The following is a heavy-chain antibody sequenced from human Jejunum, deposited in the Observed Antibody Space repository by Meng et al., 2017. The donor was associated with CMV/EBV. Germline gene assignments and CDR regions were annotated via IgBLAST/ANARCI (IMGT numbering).Heavy chain of an antibody. CDR3: TSDYGGFDP. V-gene: IGHV3-30-3*01. CDR1: GFTFSRYT. D-gene: IGHD4/OR15-4a*01. J-gene: IGHJ5*02. CDR2: ISYDGTNK. Sequence: LVESGGGRVQPGGCLRLSWTASGFTFSRYTMPWVRQAPGQGLEWLAIISYDGTNKYYADSLKGRFTISRDNSKNTAFLQMNSLRPDDTGVYYCTSDYGGFDPWGQGTLVTVSS.